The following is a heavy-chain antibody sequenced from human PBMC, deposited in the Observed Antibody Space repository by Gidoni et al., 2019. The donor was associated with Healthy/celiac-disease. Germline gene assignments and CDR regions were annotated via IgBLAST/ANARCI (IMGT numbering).Heavy chain of an antibody. D-gene: IGHD2-21*02. Sequence: QVQLVQSGAEVKKPGSSVKVSCTASGGTFSSYAISWVRQAPGQGLEWMGGIIPTFGTANYAQKFQGRVTITADESTSTAYMELSSLRSEDTAVYYCARGEEGMTLPRNYYMDVWGKGTTVTVSS. V-gene: IGHV1-69*01. CDR2: IIPTFGTA. J-gene: IGHJ6*03. CDR3: ARGEEGMTLPRNYYMDV. CDR1: GGTFSSYA.